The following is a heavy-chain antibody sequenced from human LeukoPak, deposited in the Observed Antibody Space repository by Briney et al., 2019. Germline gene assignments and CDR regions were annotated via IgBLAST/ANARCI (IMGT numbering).Heavy chain of an antibody. CDR1: GFPFSNHA. CDR2: ISNGNT. J-gene: IGHJ5*02. D-gene: IGHD2-21*02. CDR3: VRETGYCASVCLKSNWFDP. Sequence: GGSLRLSCAASGFPFSNHAMSWVRQPPGKGLEWVSAISNGNTYYADSVRGRFTISRDDSKNMVYLQMNSLRDEDTALYYCVRETGYCASVCLKSNWFDPWGQGTLVTVSS. V-gene: IGHV3-23*01.